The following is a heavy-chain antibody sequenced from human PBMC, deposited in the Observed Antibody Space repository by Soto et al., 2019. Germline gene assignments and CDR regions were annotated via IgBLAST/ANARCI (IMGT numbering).Heavy chain of an antibody. Sequence: AETLSLTCTVSGGSISSSSYYWGWIRQPPGKGLEWIGSIYYSGSTYYNPSLKSRVPISVATSKNQFSMKTRSVPAAHTDVYYCVGGWVRGVTKKYWYLDLWGRG. CDR3: VGGWVRGVTKKYWYLDL. CDR2: IYYSGST. J-gene: IGHJ2*01. D-gene: IGHD3-10*01. V-gene: IGHV4-39*01. CDR1: GGSISSSSYY.